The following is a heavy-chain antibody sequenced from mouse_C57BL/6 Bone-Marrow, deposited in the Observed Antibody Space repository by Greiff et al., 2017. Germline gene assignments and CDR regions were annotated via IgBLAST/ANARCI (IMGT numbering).Heavy chain of an antibody. J-gene: IGHJ3*01. D-gene: IGHD2-3*01. CDR1: GFTFSDYG. V-gene: IGHV5-15*01. CDR2: ISNLAYSI. CDR3: ASLDGYYWFAY. Sequence: EVQRVESGGGLVQPGGSLKLSCAASGFTFSDYGMAWVRQAPRKGPEWVAFISNLAYSIYYADTVTGRFTISRENAKNTLYLEMSSMRSEDTAMYYCASLDGYYWFAYWGQGTLVTVSA.